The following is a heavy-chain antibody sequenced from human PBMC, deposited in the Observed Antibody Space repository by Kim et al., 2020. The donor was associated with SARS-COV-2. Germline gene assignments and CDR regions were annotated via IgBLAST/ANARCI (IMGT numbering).Heavy chain of an antibody. CDR1: GGSISSYY. CDR3: ARGPNDFSSTNGWFDP. D-gene: IGHD2-2*01. Sequence: SETLSLTCTVSGGSISSYYWSWIRQPPGKGLEWIGYIYYSGSTNYNPSLKSRVTISVDTSKNQFSLKLSSVTAADTAVYYCARGPNDFSSTNGWFDPWGQGTLVTVSS. V-gene: IGHV4-59*13. CDR2: IYYSGST. J-gene: IGHJ5*02.